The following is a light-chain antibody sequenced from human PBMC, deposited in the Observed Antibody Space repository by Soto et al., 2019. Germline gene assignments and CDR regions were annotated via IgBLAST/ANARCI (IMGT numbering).Light chain of an antibody. Sequence: EIVLTQAPDTLSLSPGERGTLSCRASQRVSSSYFAWFQQKPGQAPRLLIYGASSRATGTPDRFSGSGSGTDFTLTISRLEPEDFAVYYCQQYNNWPPLTFGGGTNVEIK. CDR1: QRVSSSY. CDR3: QQYNNWPPLT. J-gene: IGKJ4*01. CDR2: GAS. V-gene: IGKV3-20*01.